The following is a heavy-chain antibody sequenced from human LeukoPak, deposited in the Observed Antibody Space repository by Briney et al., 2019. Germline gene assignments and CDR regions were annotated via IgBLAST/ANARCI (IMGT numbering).Heavy chain of an antibody. D-gene: IGHD3-16*02. Sequence: PGGSLRLSCAASGFTFSIYAMSWVRQAPGKGLEWVSAISGSGGSTYYADSVKGRFTISRDNSKNTLYLQMNSLRAEDTAVYYCAKSTDDYDYVWGSYRYTPDYWGQGNLVTVSS. CDR3: AKSTDDYDYVWGSYRYTPDY. V-gene: IGHV3-23*01. J-gene: IGHJ4*02. CDR1: GFTFSIYA. CDR2: ISGSGGST.